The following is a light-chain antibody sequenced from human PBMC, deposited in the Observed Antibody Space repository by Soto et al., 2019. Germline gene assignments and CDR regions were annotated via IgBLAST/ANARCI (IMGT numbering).Light chain of an antibody. CDR2: GAS. CDR1: QSISGT. CDR3: QQYNDWPWT. V-gene: IGKV3-15*01. Sequence: EIVLTQSPATLSLSPGERATLSCRASQSISGTLAWYQQKPGQAPRLLIHGASTRAPGFPARFSGSGSGTDLTITISSLQSEDFEVYYCQQYNDWPWTFGQGTKVDIK. J-gene: IGKJ1*01.